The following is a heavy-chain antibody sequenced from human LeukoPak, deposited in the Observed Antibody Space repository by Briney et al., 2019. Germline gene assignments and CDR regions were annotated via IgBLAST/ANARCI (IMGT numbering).Heavy chain of an antibody. CDR2: IDGSGDKT. V-gene: IGHV3-23*01. CDR3: AKVQFNWGPIDY. CDR1: GFTFSNFS. D-gene: IGHD7-27*01. Sequence: GGSLRLSCAASGFTFSNFSIRWVRQVPGKGLEWVSSIDGSGDKTHYPDSVRGRFTVSRDNSKNTLYLQMNSLRVEDTATYFCAKVQFNWGPIDYWGQGTPVIVSS. J-gene: IGHJ4*02.